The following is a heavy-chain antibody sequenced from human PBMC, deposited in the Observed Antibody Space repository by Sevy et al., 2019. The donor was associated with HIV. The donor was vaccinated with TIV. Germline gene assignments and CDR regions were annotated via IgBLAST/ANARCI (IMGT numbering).Heavy chain of an antibody. CDR2: INPSGGST. D-gene: IGHD4-17*01. Sequence: ASVKVSCKASGYTFTSYYMHWVRQAPGQGLEWMGIINPSGGSTSYAQKFQGRVTMTRDTSTSTVYMELSSLRSEDMAVYYCARDSNYGVTYYYYGMDVWGQGTTVTVSS. CDR3: ARDSNYGVTYYYYGMDV. V-gene: IGHV1-46*01. J-gene: IGHJ6*02. CDR1: GYTFTSYY.